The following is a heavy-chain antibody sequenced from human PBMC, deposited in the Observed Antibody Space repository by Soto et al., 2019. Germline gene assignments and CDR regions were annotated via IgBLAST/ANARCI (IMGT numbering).Heavy chain of an antibody. CDR2: IIPILGIA. J-gene: IGHJ6*03. CDR3: AREWFGELLYAADYYYYMDV. CDR1: GGTFSSYT. V-gene: IGHV1-69*08. D-gene: IGHD3-10*01. Sequence: QVQLVQSGAEVKKPGSSVKVSCKASGGTFSSYTISWVRQAPGQGLEWMGRIIPILGIANYAQKFQGRVTITADKSTSTAYMELSSLRSEDTAVYYCAREWFGELLYAADYYYYMDVWGKGTTVTVSS.